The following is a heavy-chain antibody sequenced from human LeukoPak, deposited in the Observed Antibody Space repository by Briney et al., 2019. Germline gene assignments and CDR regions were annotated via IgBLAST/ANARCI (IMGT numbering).Heavy chain of an antibody. CDR2: ISGSGDSR. Sequence: PGRSLRLSCAASGFNLSSYAMSWVRQAPGKGLEWVSAISGSGDSRYYADSVRGRLTISRDNSKNTLYLQMNSLRIEDTAVYYCARDDGTHFFDYWGQGTLVTVSS. D-gene: IGHD1-26*01. J-gene: IGHJ4*02. V-gene: IGHV3-23*01. CDR1: GFNLSSYA. CDR3: ARDDGTHFFDY.